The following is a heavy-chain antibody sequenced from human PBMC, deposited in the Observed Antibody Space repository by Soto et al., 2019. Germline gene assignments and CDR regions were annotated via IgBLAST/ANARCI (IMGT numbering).Heavy chain of an antibody. CDR1: GYSLPNYY. J-gene: IGHJ4*02. D-gene: IGHD5-12*01. V-gene: IGHV1-2*02. CDR2: LNPETGST. Sequence: QVQLVQSGAEVKIPGASVKVSCQASGYSLPNYYMNWVRQASGQGLEWMGWLNPETGSTKVAQEFQGRVTMTRDTSTSTAYLELSSPRSDDTAVYYCAREAGYDYGFDSWGQGTQVTVSS. CDR3: AREAGYDYGFDS.